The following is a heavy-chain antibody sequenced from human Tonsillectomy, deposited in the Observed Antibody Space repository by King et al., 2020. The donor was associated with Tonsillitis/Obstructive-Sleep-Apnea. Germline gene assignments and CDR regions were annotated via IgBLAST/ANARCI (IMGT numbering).Heavy chain of an antibody. CDR3: ARPGMVTDYYYSMDV. V-gene: IGHV3-30*04. J-gene: IGHJ6*03. CDR1: GFTFSSYA. CDR2: ISYDGSNK. Sequence: HVQLVESGGGVVQPGRSLRLSCAASGFTFSSYAMHWVRQAPGKGLEWVAVISYDGSNKYYADSVKGRFTISRDNSKNTLYLQMNSLRAEDTAVYYCARPGMVTDYYYSMDVWGGGATVTVSS. D-gene: IGHD5-18*01.